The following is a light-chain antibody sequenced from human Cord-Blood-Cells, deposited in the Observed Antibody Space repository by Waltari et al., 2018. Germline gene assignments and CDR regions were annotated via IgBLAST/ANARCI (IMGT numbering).Light chain of an antibody. CDR1: QSISSY. J-gene: IGKJ1*01. CDR2: AAS. V-gene: IGKV1-39*01. Sequence: DMLMTQSPSSISASVGDRVTITCRASQSISSYLNWYQQKPGKAPKLLIYAASSLQSGVPSRFSGSESGTAFPLTISSLQPEDFATYYSQHSYSTPRTFGQGTKVEIK. CDR3: QHSYSTPRT.